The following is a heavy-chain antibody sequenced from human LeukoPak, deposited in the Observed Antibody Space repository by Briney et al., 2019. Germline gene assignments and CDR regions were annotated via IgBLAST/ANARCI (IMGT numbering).Heavy chain of an antibody. Sequence: GGSLRLSCAASGFTFSDYYMTWIRQAPGKGLEWVSYISSTANIIDYADSVKGRFTISRDNAKNSLYLQMNSLRAEDTAVYYCARDVVRGSGGDVWGKGTTVTISS. CDR3: ARDVVRGSGGDV. CDR2: ISSTANII. J-gene: IGHJ6*04. D-gene: IGHD3-10*01. CDR1: GFTFSDYY. V-gene: IGHV3-11*04.